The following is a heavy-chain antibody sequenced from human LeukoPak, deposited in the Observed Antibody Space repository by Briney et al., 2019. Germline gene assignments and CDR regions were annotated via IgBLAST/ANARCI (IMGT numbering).Heavy chain of an antibody. CDR2: INHRGST. Sequence: SETLSLTCAVYGDSFSGYYWSWIRQLPGKGLEWIAEINHRGSTHYNPSLKSRVNISADTSKSQFSLNLDSVTAADTAVYYCARSWAGMYYPFYYFDYWGQGSLVTVSS. D-gene: IGHD2-8*01. J-gene: IGHJ4*02. CDR1: GDSFSGYY. V-gene: IGHV4-34*01. CDR3: ARSWAGMYYPFYYFDY.